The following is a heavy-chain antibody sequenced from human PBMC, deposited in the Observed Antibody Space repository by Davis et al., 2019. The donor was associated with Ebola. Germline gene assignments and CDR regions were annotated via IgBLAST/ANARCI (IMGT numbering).Heavy chain of an antibody. CDR1: GFSFNSFA. Sequence: GESLKISCAASGFSFNSFAMHWVRQAPGKGLEWVAVISYEGSDTYNADSVKGQFTISRDNSNDTLFLQMNSLRVEDTAVYYCARGGMLFGVVSNFGMDVWGQGTTVTVSS. D-gene: IGHD3-3*01. CDR2: ISYEGSDT. V-gene: IGHV3-30*04. J-gene: IGHJ6*02. CDR3: ARGGMLFGVVSNFGMDV.